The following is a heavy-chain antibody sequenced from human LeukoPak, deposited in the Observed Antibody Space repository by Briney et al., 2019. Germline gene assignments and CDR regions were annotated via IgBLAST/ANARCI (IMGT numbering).Heavy chain of an antibody. Sequence: GGSLRLSCAASGFTFSSYAMSWVRQAPGKGLEWVSYISSSASMIYYADSVKGRFTISRDNAKNSLYLQMNSLRDEDTAVYYCARAGYCSGGSCLRTGFDFWGQGTLVTVSS. J-gene: IGHJ4*02. CDR1: GFTFSSYA. D-gene: IGHD2-15*01. CDR2: ISSSASMI. CDR3: ARAGYCSGGSCLRTGFDF. V-gene: IGHV3-48*02.